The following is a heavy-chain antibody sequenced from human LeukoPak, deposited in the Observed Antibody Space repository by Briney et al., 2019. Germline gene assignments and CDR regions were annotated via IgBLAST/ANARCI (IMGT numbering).Heavy chain of an antibody. CDR1: GFIFSNYA. J-gene: IGHJ4*02. D-gene: IGHD4-17*01. V-gene: IGHV3-23*01. Sequence: GGSLRLSCAASGFIFSNYAMTWVRQAPGKGLEWVSTSGSTTDYSDSVKGRFTISRDNSKNTLYLQMNSLRADDTAVYYCTRDSSYGDYSTAFDYWGQGALVTVSS. CDR2: SGSTT. CDR3: TRDSSYGDYSTAFDY.